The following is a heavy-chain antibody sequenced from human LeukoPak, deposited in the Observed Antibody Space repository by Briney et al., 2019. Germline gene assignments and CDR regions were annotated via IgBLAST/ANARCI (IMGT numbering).Heavy chain of an antibody. J-gene: IGHJ4*02. CDR2: IKQDGSEK. D-gene: IGHD1-26*01. CDR3: ARDPEGAITPEN. V-gene: IGHV3-7*01. Sequence: PGGSLRLSCAASGFTFSSYWMSWVRQAPGKVLEWVATIKQDGSEKYYVDSVKGRFTISRDNAKNSLYLQMNSLRAEDTAVYYCARDPEGAITPENWGQGTLVTVSS. CDR1: GFTFSSYW.